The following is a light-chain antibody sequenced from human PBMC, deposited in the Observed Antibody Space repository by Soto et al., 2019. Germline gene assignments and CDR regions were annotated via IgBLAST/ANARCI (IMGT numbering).Light chain of an antibody. CDR2: DDA. CDR1: NIGTKS. J-gene: IGLJ1*01. Sequence: SYELTQPSSLSVAPGQTARIPCGGDNIGTKSVHWYRQRPGQAPVLVVYDDASRTSGTPDRVSGSNSGNTATLTISRVEAGDEADYYGQVWDSDSEHYVFGGGTKVTVL. V-gene: IGLV3-21*02. CDR3: QVWDSDSEHYV.